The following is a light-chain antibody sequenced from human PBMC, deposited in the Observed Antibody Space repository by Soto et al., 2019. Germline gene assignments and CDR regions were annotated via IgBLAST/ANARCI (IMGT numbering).Light chain of an antibody. J-gene: IGKJ1*01. CDR1: QSVSSD. CDR2: GAS. CDR3: QQYYNWPRT. V-gene: IGKV3-15*01. Sequence: EIVMTHSPATLSVYPWERATLSCRASQSVSSDLAWYHQKPDQAPRLPIYGASTRATGIPARFSGSGSGTEFTLTINSLQSEDFAVYYRQQYYNWPRTFGQGTKVDIK.